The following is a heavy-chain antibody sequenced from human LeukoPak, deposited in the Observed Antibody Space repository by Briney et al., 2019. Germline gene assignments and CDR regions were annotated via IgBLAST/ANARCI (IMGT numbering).Heavy chain of an antibody. J-gene: IGHJ1*01. CDR2: FDPEDGET. V-gene: IGHV1-24*01. Sequence: ASVKVSCKVSGYTLTELSMHWVRQAPGKGLEWMGGFDPEDGETIYAQKFQGRVTMTEDTSTDTAYMELSSLRSEDTAVYYCATGHSGSYHHRAEYFQHWGQGTLVTASS. CDR3: ATGHSGSYHHRAEYFQH. CDR1: GYTLTELS. D-gene: IGHD1-26*01.